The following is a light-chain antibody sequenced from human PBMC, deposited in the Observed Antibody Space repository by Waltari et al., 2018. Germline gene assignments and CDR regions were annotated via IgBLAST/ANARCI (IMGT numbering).Light chain of an antibody. CDR3: MQASQYPWT. CDR1: QNPLHSNGNTY. Sequence: DIVMTQSPLCLPITPGQPASMTCRSSQNPLHSNGNTYLSWFLQKPGQPPRRLIYEVSKRDSGVPDRFSGSGAGTDFTLKINREEAEDVGVYYCMQASQYPWTFGQGTKVEIK. V-gene: IGKV2-30*02. J-gene: IGKJ1*01. CDR2: EVS.